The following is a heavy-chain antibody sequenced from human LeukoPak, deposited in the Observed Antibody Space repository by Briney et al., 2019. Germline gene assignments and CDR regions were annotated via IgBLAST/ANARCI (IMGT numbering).Heavy chain of an antibody. J-gene: IGHJ3*02. CDR2: IYYSGST. D-gene: IGHD6-6*01. Sequence: SETLSLTCTVSGGSISSYYWSWIRQPPGKGLEWIGYIYYSGSTNYNPSLKSRVTISVDTSKNQFSLKLSSVTAADTAVYYCARHVAARLNDAFDIWGQGTMVTVSS. V-gene: IGHV4-59*08. CDR3: ARHVAARLNDAFDI. CDR1: GGSISSYY.